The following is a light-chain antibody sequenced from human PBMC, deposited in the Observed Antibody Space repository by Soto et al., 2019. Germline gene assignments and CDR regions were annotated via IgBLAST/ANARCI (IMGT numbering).Light chain of an antibody. CDR2: DAS. J-gene: IGKJ2*01. Sequence: IWMTQSPSLLSASTGDRVTISCRMSQSISSYLAWYQQKPGKAPELLIYDASNLQSGVPSRFSGSGSATDVTLPIRCIQSADFATYYCQLYYSFTYTFGQGTKLESK. CDR1: QSISSY. V-gene: IGKV1D-8*01. CDR3: QLYYSFTYT.